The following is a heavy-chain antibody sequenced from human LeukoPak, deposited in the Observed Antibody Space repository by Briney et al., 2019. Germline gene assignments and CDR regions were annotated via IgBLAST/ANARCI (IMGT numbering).Heavy chain of an antibody. J-gene: IGHJ4*02. Sequence: GGSLRVSRAASRFILSNYWMHEVRPAPGRGLVWVARTNADGSSIGSPTTYADSVKGRFTNSRKHAKNMLFLQKNSLRGEDTAVYFCAGEGPTCCGDCLEYWGQGTLVTVSS. CDR3: AGEGPTCCGDCLEY. CDR2: TNADGSSIGSPT. CDR1: RFILSNYW. D-gene: IGHD2-21*01. V-gene: IGHV3-74*03.